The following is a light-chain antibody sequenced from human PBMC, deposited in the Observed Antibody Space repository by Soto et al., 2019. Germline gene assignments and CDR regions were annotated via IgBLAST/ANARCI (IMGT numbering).Light chain of an antibody. CDR2: KVS. V-gene: IGKV2-30*01. J-gene: IGKJ1*01. Sequence: DVVVTQSPLALPVTLGQPASISCRSTQSLVDSDGNTYLTWLQQRPGQSPRRLIYKVSNRDSGVPGRFSGGGSGTDFTLKISGVEAEDVGVYYCLQGTHWPWTLGQGTQVEIK. CDR3: LQGTHWPWT. CDR1: QSLVDSDGNTY.